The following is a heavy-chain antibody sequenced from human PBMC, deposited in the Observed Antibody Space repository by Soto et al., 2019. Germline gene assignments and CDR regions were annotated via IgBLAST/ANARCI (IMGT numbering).Heavy chain of an antibody. CDR2: INSSGGGT. CDR1: GHTFSSYY. J-gene: IGHJ4*02. CDR3: ACGDDHNTLKLDY. D-gene: IGHD2-2*02. V-gene: IGHV1-46*01. Sequence: QVQLVQSGAEVKKPGASVKVSCKASGHTFSSYYMHWVRQAPGQGLEWTGIINSSGGGTSDAQRFQGRVTLTRDTSTSTVYMEWSSLRSEDTAVYYCACGDDHNTLKLDYWGQGTLVTVSS.